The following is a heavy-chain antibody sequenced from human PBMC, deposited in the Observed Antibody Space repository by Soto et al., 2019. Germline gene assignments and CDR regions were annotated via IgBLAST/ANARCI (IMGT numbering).Heavy chain of an antibody. CDR2: INWSTGTT. V-gene: IGHV3-9*01. Sequence: EVQLVESGGGLVLPGRSLTLSCVASGFNFQNYAMQWVRQVPGKGLEWVSGINWSTGTTGYADTVKGRFLLSRDNAGNSLYLDMNSLRVEDTAFYYCTIKDYDSGGSDSWGAGTLGTVSS. CDR3: TIKDYDSGGSDS. D-gene: IGHD3-16*01. CDR1: GFNFQNYA. J-gene: IGHJ4*02.